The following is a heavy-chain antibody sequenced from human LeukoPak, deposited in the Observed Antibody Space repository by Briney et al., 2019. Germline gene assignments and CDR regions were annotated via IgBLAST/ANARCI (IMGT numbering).Heavy chain of an antibody. V-gene: IGHV4-61*02. CDR2: IYTSGST. D-gene: IGHD1-26*01. CDR3: ARGSGSYYY. CDR1: GGSITRSGYY. J-gene: IGHJ4*02. Sequence: SETLSLTCTLSGGSITRSGYYWSWIRQPAGKGLEWIGRIYTSGSTNYNPSLKSRVTMSVDTSKNQFSLKLSSVTAADTAVYYCARGSGSYYYWGQGTLVTVSS.